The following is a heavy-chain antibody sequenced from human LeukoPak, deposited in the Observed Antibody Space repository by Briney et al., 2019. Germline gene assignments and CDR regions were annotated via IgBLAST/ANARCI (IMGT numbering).Heavy chain of an antibody. CDR2: INHSGST. CDR1: GGSFSGYY. V-gene: IGHV4-34*01. Sequence: PSETLSLTCAVYGGSFSGYYWSWIRQPPGKGLEWIGEINHSGSTNYNPSLKSRVTISVDTSKNQFSLKLSSVTAADTAVYYCARVRRLGSDKFEYYYYGMDVRGQGTTVTVSS. D-gene: IGHD6-19*01. J-gene: IGHJ6*02. CDR3: ARVRRLGSDKFEYYYYGMDV.